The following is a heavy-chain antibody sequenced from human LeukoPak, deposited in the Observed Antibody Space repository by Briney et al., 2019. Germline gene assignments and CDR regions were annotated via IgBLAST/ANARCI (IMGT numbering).Heavy chain of an antibody. CDR1: GVSFSSYA. D-gene: IGHD3-10*01. J-gene: IGHJ4*02. V-gene: IGHV3-23*01. CDR3: GKVSAGFGEFFDY. CDR2: VSGSGGST. Sequence: RGSLRLSCADSGVSFSSYALSWVRQAPGKGLEWVSAVSGSGGSTYYADSVKGRFTISRDNSKNTLYLQMNSLRAEDTAVYYGGKVSAGFGEFFDYWGQGTLVTVSS.